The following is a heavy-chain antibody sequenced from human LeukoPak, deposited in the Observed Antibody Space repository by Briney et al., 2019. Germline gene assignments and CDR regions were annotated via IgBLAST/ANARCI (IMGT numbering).Heavy chain of an antibody. J-gene: IGHJ4*02. D-gene: IGHD5-12*01. CDR1: GFTFSDYY. CDR3: ARDPFIVATPGLDY. V-gene: IGHV3-11*01. Sequence: GGSLRLSCAASGFTFSDYYMSWIRQAPGKGLEWVSYISSSGSTIYYADSVEGRFTISRDNAKNSLYLQMNSLRAEDTAVYYCARDPFIVATPGLDYWGQGTLVTVSS. CDR2: ISSSGSTI.